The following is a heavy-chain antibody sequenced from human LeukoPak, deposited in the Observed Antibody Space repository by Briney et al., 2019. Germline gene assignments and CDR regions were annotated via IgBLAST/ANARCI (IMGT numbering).Heavy chain of an antibody. CDR3: ASAGYSSGWSLDY. CDR2: ISYDGSNK. Sequence: GGSLRLSCAASGFTFSSYAMHWVRQAPGKGLEWVAVISYDGSNKYYADSVKGRFTISRDNSKNTLYLQMNSLRAEDTAVYYCASAGYSSGWSLDYWGQGTLVTVSS. V-gene: IGHV3-30*04. J-gene: IGHJ4*02. CDR1: GFTFSSYA. D-gene: IGHD6-19*01.